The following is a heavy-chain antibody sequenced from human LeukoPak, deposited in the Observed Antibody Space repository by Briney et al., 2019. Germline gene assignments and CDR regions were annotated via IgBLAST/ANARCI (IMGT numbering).Heavy chain of an antibody. D-gene: IGHD5-18*01. J-gene: IGHJ6*02. CDR2: ISAYNGNT. CDR1: GYTFTSYG. V-gene: IGHV1-18*01. Sequence: ASVKVSCKASGYTFTSYGISWVRQAPGQGLEWMGWISAYNGNTNYAQKLQGRVTMTTDTSTSTAYMELRSLRSDDTAVYYCARVWGAMVSPHHYYYGMDVWGQGTTVTVSS. CDR3: ARVWGAMVSPHHYYYGMDV.